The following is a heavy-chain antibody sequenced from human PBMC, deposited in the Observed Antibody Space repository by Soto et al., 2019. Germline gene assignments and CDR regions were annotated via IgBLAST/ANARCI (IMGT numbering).Heavy chain of an antibody. D-gene: IGHD5-18*01. J-gene: IGHJ4*02. Sequence: SVKVSCKASGGTFYTYTFSWVRQAPGQGPEWMGSITPIYPTTNYAEKFQGRLTVTADGSTNTAYMELNSLTSEDTAVYYCARIPRYSFPTSDDLDSWGQGTLVTVSS. CDR3: ARIPRYSFPTSDDLDS. V-gene: IGHV1-69*13. CDR1: GGTFYTYT. CDR2: ITPIYPTT.